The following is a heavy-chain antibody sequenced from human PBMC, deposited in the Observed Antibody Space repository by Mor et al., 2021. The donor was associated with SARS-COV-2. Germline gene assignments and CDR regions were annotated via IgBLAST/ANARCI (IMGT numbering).Heavy chain of an antibody. D-gene: IGHD5-12*01. V-gene: IGHV4-39*07. CDR3: ARDGVATGYFDY. Sequence: GTVYYSANTFYNPSLKGRVTISVDASKNQFSLKLSSVTAADTAVYYCARDGVATGYFDYWGQGALVTVSS. CDR2: VYYSANT. J-gene: IGHJ4*02.